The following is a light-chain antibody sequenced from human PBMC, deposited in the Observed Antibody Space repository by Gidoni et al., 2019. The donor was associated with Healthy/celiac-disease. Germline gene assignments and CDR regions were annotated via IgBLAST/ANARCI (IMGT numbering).Light chain of an antibody. CDR2: EVS. CDR3: SSYTSSSTLGV. CDR1: SSDVGGYNY. V-gene: IGLV2-14*01. J-gene: IGLJ2*01. Sequence: QSALTQPASVSGSPGQSITISCTATSSDVGGYNYVSWYQQHPGKAPKLMIYEVSNRPSGVSNRFSGSKSGNTASLTIAGLQAEDEADYYCSSYTSSSTLGVFGGGTKLTVL.